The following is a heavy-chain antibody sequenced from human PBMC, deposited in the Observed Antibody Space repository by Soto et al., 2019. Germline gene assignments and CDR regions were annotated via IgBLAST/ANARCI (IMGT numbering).Heavy chain of an antibody. D-gene: IGHD5-12*01. CDR1: GGTFSSYA. Sequence: ASVKVSCKASGGTFSSYAISWVRQAPGQGREWMGGIIPIFGTANYAQKFQGRVTITADESTSTAYMELSSLRSEDTGVYYCARDRNIVATIYNYYGMDVWGQGXTVTVYS. CDR2: IIPIFGTA. J-gene: IGHJ6*02. V-gene: IGHV1-69*13. CDR3: ARDRNIVATIYNYYGMDV.